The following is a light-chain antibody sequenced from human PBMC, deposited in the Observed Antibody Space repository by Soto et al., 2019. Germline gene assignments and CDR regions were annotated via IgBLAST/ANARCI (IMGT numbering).Light chain of an antibody. Sequence: DIQMTQSPSSLSASVGDRVTIACRASQRINNYLNWYQQKPGRAPKLLIYAASSLQSGVPSRFSGGGSGTDFTLTISSLQPEDFATYYCQRSYSTPRTFGQGTKVDIK. J-gene: IGKJ1*01. V-gene: IGKV1-39*01. CDR1: QRINNY. CDR3: QRSYSTPRT. CDR2: AAS.